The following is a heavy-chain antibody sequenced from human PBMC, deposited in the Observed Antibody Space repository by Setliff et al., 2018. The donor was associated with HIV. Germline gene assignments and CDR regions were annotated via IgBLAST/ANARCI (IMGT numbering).Heavy chain of an antibody. J-gene: IGHJ4*02. CDR3: ARSSYYDVNSPFDY. CDR1: GGTFSSYV. CDR2: AIPMLGIA. Sequence: GASVKVSCKASGGTFSSYVINWVRQAPGQGLEWMGGAIPMLGIANHVHKFQGRVTITADKSTSTAYMELNSLRSEDTAVYYCARSSYYDVNSPFDYWGQGTLVTVSS. V-gene: IGHV1-69*10. D-gene: IGHD3-16*01.